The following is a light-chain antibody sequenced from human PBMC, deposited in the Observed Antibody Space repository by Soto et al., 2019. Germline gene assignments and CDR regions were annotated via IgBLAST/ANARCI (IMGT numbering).Light chain of an antibody. Sequence: DIQMTQSPSSLSASVGDRVTITCRASQGISNYLAWCQQKPGKVPKLLIYAASTLQSGVPSRFSGSGSGTDVTLTISSLQPEDVATYYCQKYNSAPPLTFGGGTKVEIK. CDR2: AAS. V-gene: IGKV1-27*01. J-gene: IGKJ4*01. CDR3: QKYNSAPPLT. CDR1: QGISNY.